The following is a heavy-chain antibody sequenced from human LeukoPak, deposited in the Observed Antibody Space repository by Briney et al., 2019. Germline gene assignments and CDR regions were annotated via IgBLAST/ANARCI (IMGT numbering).Heavy chain of an antibody. J-gene: IGHJ3*02. CDR3: ARVSPAGDAFDI. V-gene: IGHV4-34*01. CDR1: GGSFSGYY. Sequence: SETLSLTCAVYGGSFSGYYWSWIRQPPGKGLEWIGEINHSGSTNYNPSLKSRVTISVDTSKNRFSLKLSSVTAADTAVYYCARVSPAGDAFDIWGQGTMVTVSS. CDR2: INHSGST. D-gene: IGHD3-10*01.